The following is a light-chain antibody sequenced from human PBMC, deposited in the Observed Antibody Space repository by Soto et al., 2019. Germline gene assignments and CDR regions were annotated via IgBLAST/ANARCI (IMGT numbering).Light chain of an antibody. CDR2: GAS. CDR1: QSVSNNY. J-gene: IGKJ5*01. CDR3: QQYVNSPGT. V-gene: IGKV3-20*01. Sequence: ELVLTQSPGTLSLSPGERATLSCRASQSVSNNYLAWYQQKPGQAPRLLIYGASNRATGIPDRFSGSGSGTDFTITISRLEPEDFEVYYCQQYVNSPGTFGQGTRLEIK.